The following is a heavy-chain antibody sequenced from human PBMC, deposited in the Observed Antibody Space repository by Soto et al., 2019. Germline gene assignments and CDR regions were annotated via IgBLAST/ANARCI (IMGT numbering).Heavy chain of an antibody. CDR3: VHRGLAGCYSDLDF. V-gene: IGHV2-5*02. CDR2: IYWDDDK. D-gene: IGHD2-21*02. J-gene: IGHJ4*02. CDR1: GFSLSTSAVG. Sequence: QITLKESGPALVKPTQTLTLTCTVSGFSLSTSAVGVAWIRQPPGKALEWLALIYWDDDKRYSPFLKSRLTNTRYASKKQLTLTMADLDAVDTDTYDRVHRGLAGCYSDLDFWGQGTLVTVSS.